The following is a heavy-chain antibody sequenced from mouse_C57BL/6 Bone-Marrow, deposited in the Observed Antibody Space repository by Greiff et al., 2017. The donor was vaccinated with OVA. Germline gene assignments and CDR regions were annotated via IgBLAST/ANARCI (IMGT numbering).Heavy chain of an antibody. J-gene: IGHJ2*01. D-gene: IGHD2-5*01. Sequence: QVQLQQPGAELVMPGASVKLSCKASGYTFTSYWMHWVKQRPGQGLEWIGEIDPSDSYTNYNQKFKGKSTLTVDKSPSTAYMQLSSLTSEDSAVYYCARENYSNYLDYWGQGTTLTVSS. V-gene: IGHV1-69*01. CDR1: GYTFTSYW. CDR3: ARENYSNYLDY. CDR2: IDPSDSYT.